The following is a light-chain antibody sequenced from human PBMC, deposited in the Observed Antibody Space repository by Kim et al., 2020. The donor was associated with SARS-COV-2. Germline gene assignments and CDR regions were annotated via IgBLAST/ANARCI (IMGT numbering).Light chain of an antibody. Sequence: ESGGDRVTITGRASQDISTWLAWYRLRPGKAPELLIYAASDVQNGVPSRFTGGGSGTHFTLTINSLQPADSAIYYCQQSYSLPPTFGPGTKVDIK. CDR2: AAS. CDR1: QDISTW. J-gene: IGKJ3*01. CDR3: QQSYSLPPT. V-gene: IGKV1-12*01.